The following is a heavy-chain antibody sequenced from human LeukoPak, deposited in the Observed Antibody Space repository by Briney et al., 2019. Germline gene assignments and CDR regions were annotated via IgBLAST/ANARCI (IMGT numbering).Heavy chain of an antibody. CDR3: ARGPVRDDGLTGISYYFGLNV. Sequence: SETLSLTCAVYGGSFTDYYWSWIRHLPGKGLEWIGEIHHRAGANYNPSLWGRVTISADPSKNQFSLHLTSVTAAYTATFYCARGPVRDDGLTGISYYFGLNVWGHGTTVTVFS. CDR2: IHHRAGA. V-gene: IGHV4-34*01. D-gene: IGHD2-21*02. J-gene: IGHJ6*02. CDR1: GGSFTDYY.